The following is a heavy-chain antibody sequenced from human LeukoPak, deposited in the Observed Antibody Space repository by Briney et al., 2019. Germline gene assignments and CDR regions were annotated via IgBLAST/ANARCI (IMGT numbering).Heavy chain of an antibody. CDR3: VLAPNSNWFDF. D-gene: IGHD2-15*01. J-gene: IGHJ5*01. V-gene: IGHV4-59*08. Sequence: SETLSLTCSVSGDSISSLYWNWIRQPPGRGLEWIGNIHYSGSSIYNPSLKSRVTISIDTSRKQFFLKLSSVTAADTAVYYCVLAPNSNWFDFWGQGTLVTVSS. CDR1: GDSISSLY. CDR2: IHYSGSS.